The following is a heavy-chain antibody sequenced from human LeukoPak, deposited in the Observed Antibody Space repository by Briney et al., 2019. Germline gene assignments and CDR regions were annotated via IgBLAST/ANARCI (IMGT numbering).Heavy chain of an antibody. J-gene: IGHJ4*02. CDR2: IFPADSNT. D-gene: IGHD1-14*01. Sequence: GESLKISCKVSGYTFTHNWIGWVRQKPGRGLEWLGVIFPADSNTAYNSSFRGQVTISVDKSIDTAYLQWGSLKASDSAVYYCARHRATGTWSDFDYWGQGTVVTVSS. CDR3: ARHRATGTWSDFDY. CDR1: GYTFTHNW. V-gene: IGHV5-51*01.